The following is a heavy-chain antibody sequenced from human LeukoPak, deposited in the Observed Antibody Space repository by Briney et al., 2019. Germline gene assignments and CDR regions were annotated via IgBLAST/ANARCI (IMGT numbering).Heavy chain of an antibody. D-gene: IGHD1-26*01. J-gene: IGHJ5*02. CDR2: IGHSGTT. Sequence: SETLSLTCAVYGGSFSGYFWSWIRQPPGKGLEWIGEIGHSGTTNYNPSLKSRVTISVDTSKNQFSLKLNSVTAADTAVYYCARGGLLNWFDPWGQGTLVTVSS. CDR3: ARGGLLNWFDP. CDR1: GGSFSGYF. V-gene: IGHV4-34*01.